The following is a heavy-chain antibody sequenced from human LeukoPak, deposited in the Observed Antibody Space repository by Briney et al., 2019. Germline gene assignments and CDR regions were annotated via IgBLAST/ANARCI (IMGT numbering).Heavy chain of an antibody. CDR3: ARPQRSTIFGVVIYSGAFDI. D-gene: IGHD3-3*01. Sequence: PSETLSLTCTVSGGSISSSSYYWGWIRQPPGKGLEWIGSIYYSGSTYYNPSLKSRVTISVDTSKNQFSLKLSSVTAADTAVYYCARPQRSTIFGVVIYSGAFDIWGQGTMVTVSS. V-gene: IGHV4-39*01. CDR2: IYYSGST. CDR1: GGSISSSSYY. J-gene: IGHJ3*02.